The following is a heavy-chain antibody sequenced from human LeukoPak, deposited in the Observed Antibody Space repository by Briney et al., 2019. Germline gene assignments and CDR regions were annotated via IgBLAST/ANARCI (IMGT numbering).Heavy chain of an antibody. V-gene: IGHV4-31*03. D-gene: IGHD4-17*01. CDR1: GPSISSGGYY. CDR2: IYYSGST. CDR3: ARVRTTVTTFRFRY. Sequence: PSATLSLTCSVSGPSISSGGYYWGWVRQHPGKGLEWVAYIYYSGSTYYHPSLKSRVTISVDTSKNQFSLKLSSVTAADTAGYYCARVRTTVTTFRFRYGGQGTLVRVSS. J-gene: IGHJ4*02.